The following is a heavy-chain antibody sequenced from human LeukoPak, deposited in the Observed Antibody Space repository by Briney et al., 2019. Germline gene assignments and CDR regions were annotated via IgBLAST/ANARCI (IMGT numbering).Heavy chain of an antibody. V-gene: IGHV4-30-2*01. D-gene: IGHD2-2*01. CDR1: GGSISSGGYS. CDR2: IYHSGST. J-gene: IGHJ6*02. CDR3: ARAFGYCSSTSCNYYYYGMDV. Sequence: SETLSLTCAVSGGSISSGGYSWSWIRQPPGKGLEWIGYIYHSGSTYYNPSLKSRVTISVDRSKNQSSLKLSSVTAADTAVYYCARAFGYCSSTSCNYYYYGMDVWGQGTTVTVSS.